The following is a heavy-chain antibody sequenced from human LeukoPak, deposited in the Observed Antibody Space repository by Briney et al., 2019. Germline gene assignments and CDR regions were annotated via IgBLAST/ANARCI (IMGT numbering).Heavy chain of an antibody. CDR2: IIPIFSTA. CDR1: GGTFSSYA. J-gene: IGHJ4*02. V-gene: IGHV1-69*01. D-gene: IGHD2-2*01. CDR3: AAGCSSTSCYLKGPLDY. Sequence: GASVKVSCKASGGTFSSYAISWVRQAPGQGLEWMGGIIPIFSTANYAQKFQGRVTITADESTSTAYMELSSLRSEDTAVYYCAAGCSSTSCYLKGPLDYWGQGTLVTVSS.